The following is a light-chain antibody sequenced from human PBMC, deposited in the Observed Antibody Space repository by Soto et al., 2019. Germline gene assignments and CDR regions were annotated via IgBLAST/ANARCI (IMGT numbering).Light chain of an antibody. Sequence: QSVLTQPPSVSGAPGQRVTISCTGSSSNIGAGYDVHWYQQLPGTAPKLLIYEVTNRPSGISDRFSGSKSVNTASLTISGLQAEDESDYYCGSYSSTDTPFVFGTGTKVTVL. CDR1: SSNIGAGYD. CDR3: GSYSSTDTPFV. CDR2: EVT. V-gene: IGLV1-40*01. J-gene: IGLJ1*01.